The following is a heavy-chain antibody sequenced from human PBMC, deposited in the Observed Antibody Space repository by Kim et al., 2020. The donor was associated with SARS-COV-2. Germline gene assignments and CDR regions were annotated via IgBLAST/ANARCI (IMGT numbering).Heavy chain of an antibody. CDR1: GGSIGGYY. D-gene: IGHD2-15*01. V-gene: IGHV4-59*08. Sequence: SETLSLTCAVSGGSIGGYYWSWLRQPPGKGLEWIGDINYGGSTKYNPSLESRVTISRDASKNEFSLRLSAVTAADAAMYYCARHARGSGVNGVVIWG. CDR3: ARHARGSGVNGVVI. J-gene: IGHJ6*01. CDR2: INYGGST.